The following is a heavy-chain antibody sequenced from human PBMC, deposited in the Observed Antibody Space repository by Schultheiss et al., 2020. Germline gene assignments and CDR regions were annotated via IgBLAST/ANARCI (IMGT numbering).Heavy chain of an antibody. CDR3: ARGSWSYHVYYFDY. CDR2: ISAYNGNT. D-gene: IGHD1-26*01. V-gene: IGHV1-18*04. CDR1: GYTFTSYY. Sequence: ASVKVSCKASGYTFTSYYMHWVRQAPGQGLEWMGWISAYNGNTNYAQKFQGRVTITADKSTSTAYMELSSLRSEDTAVYYCARGSWSYHVYYFDYWGQGTLVTVSS. J-gene: IGHJ4*02.